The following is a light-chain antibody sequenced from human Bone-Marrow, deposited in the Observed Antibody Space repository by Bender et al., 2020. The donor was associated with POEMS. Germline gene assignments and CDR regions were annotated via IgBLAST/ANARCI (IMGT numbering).Light chain of an antibody. CDR1: SSNIGTNP. CDR2: INN. J-gene: IGLJ3*02. V-gene: IGLV1-44*01. Sequence: QSVLTQPPSASGTPGQRVTISCSGSSSNIGTNPVNWYKQLPGTAPKLPIYINNQRPSGVPDRFSGSKSGTSASLAISGLQSEDEADYYCAAWEDSLNGWVFGGGTKLTVL. CDR3: AAWEDSLNGWV.